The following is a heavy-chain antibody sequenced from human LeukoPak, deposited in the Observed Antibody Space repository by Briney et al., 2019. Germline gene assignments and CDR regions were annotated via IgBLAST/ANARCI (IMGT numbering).Heavy chain of an antibody. D-gene: IGHD3-3*01. CDR2: INHSGST. CDR3: ARAESIFGVVITWFDL. V-gene: IGHV4-34*01. CDR1: GGSFSGYY. Sequence: PSETLSLTCAVYGGSFSGYYWSWIRQPPGKGLEWIGEINHSGSTNYNPSLKSRVTISVDTSKNQFSLKLSSVTAADTAVYYCARAESIFGVVITWFDLWGQGTLVTVSS. J-gene: IGHJ5*02.